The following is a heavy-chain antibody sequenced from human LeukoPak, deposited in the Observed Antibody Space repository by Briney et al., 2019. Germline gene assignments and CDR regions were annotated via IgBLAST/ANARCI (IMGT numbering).Heavy chain of an antibody. D-gene: IGHD2-2*01. CDR1: GGSISSHY. Sequence: SETLSLTCTVSGGSISSHYWSWIRQPPGKGLEWTGYIYYSGSTNYNPSLKSRVTISVDTSKNQFSLKLSSATAADTAVYYCARSARAVVVVPAAMPYYYYYMDVWGKGTTVTVSS. V-gene: IGHV4-59*11. CDR3: ARSARAVVVVPAAMPYYYYYMDV. J-gene: IGHJ6*03. CDR2: IYYSGST.